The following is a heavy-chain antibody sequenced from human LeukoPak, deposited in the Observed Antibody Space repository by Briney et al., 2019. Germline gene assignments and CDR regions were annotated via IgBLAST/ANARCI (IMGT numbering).Heavy chain of an antibody. D-gene: IGHD5-18*01. CDR2: ISGDGGST. J-gene: IGHJ4*02. V-gene: IGHV3-43*02. CDR1: GFTFSSYA. CDR3: AKDNRRGYSYGLADY. Sequence: PGRSLRLSCAASGFTFSSYAMHWVRQAPGKGLEWVSLISGDGGSTYYADSVKGRFTISRDNSKNSLYLQMNSLRTEDTALYYCAKDNRRGYSYGLADYWGQGTLVTVSS.